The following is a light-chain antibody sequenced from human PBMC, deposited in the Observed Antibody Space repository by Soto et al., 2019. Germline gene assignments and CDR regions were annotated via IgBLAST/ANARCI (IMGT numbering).Light chain of an antibody. CDR2: AAS. CDR1: QSSSSY. V-gene: IGKV1-39*01. CDR3: QQSYSTFTWT. Sequence: DIQMTQSPSSLSASVGDRVTITWRASQSSSSYLNWYQQKPGKAPKLLIYAASSLQSGVPSRFSGSGSGTDFTLTISSLQPGDIATYYCQQSYSTFTWTFGQGTKVDI. J-gene: IGKJ1*01.